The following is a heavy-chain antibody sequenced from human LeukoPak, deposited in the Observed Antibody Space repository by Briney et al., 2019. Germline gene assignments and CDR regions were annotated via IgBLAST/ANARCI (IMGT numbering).Heavy chain of an antibody. D-gene: IGHD2-15*01. J-gene: IGHJ4*02. CDR3: ARGYDGDY. Sequence: GGSLRLSCAASGFIFNNYAMNWVRQAPGKGLEWVAVISSDGSEEYYADSVKGRFTISRDNSKNTLYLQMNSLRTEDTAVYYCARGYDGDYWGQGTLVTVSS. CDR1: GFIFNNYA. CDR2: ISSDGSEE. V-gene: IGHV3-30*04.